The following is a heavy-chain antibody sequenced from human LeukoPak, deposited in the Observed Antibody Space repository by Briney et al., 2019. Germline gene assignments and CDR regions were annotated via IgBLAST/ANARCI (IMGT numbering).Heavy chain of an antibody. CDR2: ISGSGGST. CDR1: GFTFSSYA. CDR3: ARAGSGYEDGFDY. D-gene: IGHD5-12*01. V-gene: IGHV3-23*01. Sequence: GGSLRLSCAASGFTFSSYAMSWVRQAPGKGLEWVSAISGSGGSTYYADSVKGRFTISRHNAKNSLYLQMNSLRAEDTAVYYCARAGSGYEDGFDYWGQGTLVTVSS. J-gene: IGHJ4*02.